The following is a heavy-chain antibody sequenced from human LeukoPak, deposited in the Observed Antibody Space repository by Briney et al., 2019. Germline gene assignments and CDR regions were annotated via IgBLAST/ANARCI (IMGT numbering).Heavy chain of an antibody. CDR1: GGSFSGYY. J-gene: IGHJ3*02. D-gene: IGHD3-10*01. V-gene: IGHV4-34*01. CDR2: INHSGST. CDR3: ARRATMVRGVSRRAFDI. Sequence: SETLSLTCAVYGGSFSGYYWSWIRQPPGKGLEWIGEINHSGSTNYNPSLKSRVTISVDTSKNQFSLKLSSVTAADTAVYYCARRATMVRGVSRRAFDIWGQGTMVTVSS.